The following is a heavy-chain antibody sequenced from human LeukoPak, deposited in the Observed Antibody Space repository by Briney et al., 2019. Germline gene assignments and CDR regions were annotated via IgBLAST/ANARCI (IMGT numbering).Heavy chain of an antibody. J-gene: IGHJ4*02. D-gene: IGHD3-10*01. CDR3: ARGDRMVRGVLRY. Sequence: ASVKVSCKASGYTFTSYGISWVRQAPGQGLEWMGWMNPNSGNTGYAQKFQGRVTMTRNTSISTAYMELSSLRSEDTAVYYCARGDRMVRGVLRYWGQGTLVTVSS. CDR1: GYTFTSYG. CDR2: MNPNSGNT. V-gene: IGHV1-8*02.